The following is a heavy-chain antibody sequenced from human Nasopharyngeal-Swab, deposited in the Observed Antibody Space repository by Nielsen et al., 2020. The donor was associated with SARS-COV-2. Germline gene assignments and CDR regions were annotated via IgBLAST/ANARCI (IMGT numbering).Heavy chain of an antibody. J-gene: IGHJ4*02. CDR3: ARVGYSYGYADY. D-gene: IGHD5-18*01. Sequence: ASVKVSCKASGYTFNNYCIHWVRQAPGQGLEWMGMINPGSGGTTYAQKFQGRVTMTRDTSTSTVYMELSSLRSEDTAVYYCARVGYSYGYADYWGQGTLVTVSS. CDR1: GYTFNNYC. V-gene: IGHV1-46*02. CDR2: INPGSGGT.